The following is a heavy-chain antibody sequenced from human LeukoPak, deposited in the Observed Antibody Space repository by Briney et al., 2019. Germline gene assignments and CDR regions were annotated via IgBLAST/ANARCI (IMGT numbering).Heavy chain of an antibody. V-gene: IGHV4-4*09. Sequence: SETLSLTCTVSGGSISGYYWSWIRQPPGKGLEGSGYIYTSGNTNYNPSLKSRVTISVDTSKNQFSLKLSSVTAADTAVYYCARRYCSSGTCCLDHWGQGTLVTVSS. CDR3: ARRYCSSGTCCLDH. D-gene: IGHD2-15*01. CDR2: IYTSGNT. CDR1: GGSISGYY. J-gene: IGHJ4*02.